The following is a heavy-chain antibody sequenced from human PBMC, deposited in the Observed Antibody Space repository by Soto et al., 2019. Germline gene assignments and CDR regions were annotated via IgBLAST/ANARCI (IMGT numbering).Heavy chain of an antibody. CDR1: GGSFSGHH. Sequence: QVQLQQWGAGLLKPSETLSLHCAVYGGSFSGHHWSWIRQPPGKGLEWIGKINQSGSTNYNPSLKSGVTISVDTTKKQFTLRLRSVSAADTAVYYCASGGQISPSSLFSRTGGYSMDVWGQGTTVTVSS. V-gene: IGHV4-34*01. CDR2: INQSGST. CDR3: ASGGQISPSSLFSRTGGYSMDV. J-gene: IGHJ6*02. D-gene: IGHD1-1*01.